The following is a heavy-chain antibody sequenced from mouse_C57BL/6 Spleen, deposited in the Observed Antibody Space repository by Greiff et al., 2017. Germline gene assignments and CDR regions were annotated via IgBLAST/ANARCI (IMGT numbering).Heavy chain of an antibody. CDR1: GYAFSSSW. V-gene: IGHV1-82*01. CDR3: AKGTWFAY. Sequence: VKLMESGPELVKPGASVKISCKASGYAFSSSWMNWVKQRPGKGLEWIGRIYPGDGDTNYNGKFKGKATLTADKSSSTAYMQLSGLTSEDSAVYFCAKGTWFAYWGQGTLVTVSA. J-gene: IGHJ3*01. CDR2: IYPGDGDT.